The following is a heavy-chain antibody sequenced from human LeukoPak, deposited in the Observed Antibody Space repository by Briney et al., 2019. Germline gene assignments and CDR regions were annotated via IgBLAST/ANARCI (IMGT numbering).Heavy chain of an antibody. CDR2: IIPIFGTA. V-gene: IGHV1-69*06. CDR1: GYTFTSYY. J-gene: IGHJ5*02. D-gene: IGHD2-15*01. Sequence: GASVKVSCKASGYTFTSYYMHWVRQAPGQGLEWMGGIIPIFGTANYAQKFQGRVTITADKSTSTAYMELSSLRSEDTAVYYCARDSLDCSGGSCYSVGGWFDPWGQGTLVTVSS. CDR3: ARDSLDCSGGSCYSVGGWFDP.